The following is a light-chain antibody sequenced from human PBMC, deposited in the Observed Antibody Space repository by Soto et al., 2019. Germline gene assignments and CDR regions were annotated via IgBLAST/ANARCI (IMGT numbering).Light chain of an antibody. J-gene: IGKJ5*01. Sequence: EMVLTQSPGTLSLSPGERATLSCRASQSVSSRYLGWYQQKPGQAPRLLIYGASSRSPGIPDWFSGSGSGTDVTITISRLEPEDFSVYYCQQYGSSPITFGQGTRLEIK. CDR1: QSVSSRY. V-gene: IGKV3-20*01. CDR3: QQYGSSPIT. CDR2: GAS.